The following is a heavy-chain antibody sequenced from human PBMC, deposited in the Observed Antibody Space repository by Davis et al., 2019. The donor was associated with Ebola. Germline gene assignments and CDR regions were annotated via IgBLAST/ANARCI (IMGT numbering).Heavy chain of an antibody. CDR1: GGSFSGYY. J-gene: IGHJ4*02. CDR3: ARVGYSGSYYDY. CDR2: INHSGST. Sequence: PSETLSLTCAVYGGSFSGYYWSWIRQPPGKGLEWIGEINHSGSTNYNPSLKSRVTISVDTSKNQFSLKLSSVTAADTAVYYCARVGYSGSYYDYWGQGTLVTVSS. V-gene: IGHV4-34*01. D-gene: IGHD1-26*01.